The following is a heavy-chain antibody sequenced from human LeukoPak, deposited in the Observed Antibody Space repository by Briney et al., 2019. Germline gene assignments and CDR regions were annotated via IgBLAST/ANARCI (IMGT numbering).Heavy chain of an antibody. CDR2: ISAYNGNT. J-gene: IGHJ3*02. Sequence: ASVKVSCKAPGYTFTSYGISWVRQAPGQGLEWMGWISAYNGNTNYAQKLQGRVTMTTDTSTSTAYMELRSLRSDDTAVYYCARDGLDDSRGYYQFIGAFDIWGQGTMVTVSS. CDR1: GYTFTSYG. D-gene: IGHD3-22*01. CDR3: ARDGLDDSRGYYQFIGAFDI. V-gene: IGHV1-18*01.